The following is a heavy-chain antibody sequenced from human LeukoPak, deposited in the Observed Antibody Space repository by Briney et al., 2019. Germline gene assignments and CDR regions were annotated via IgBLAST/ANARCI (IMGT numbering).Heavy chain of an antibody. J-gene: IGHJ5*02. CDR3: GRSYSSSHPDWFDP. Sequence: ASVKVSCKASVYTFTSYGISWVRQAPGQGLEWMGWISGYNDNPNYAQNLQGRVTMTTDTTTSTAYMELRSLRADDTAVYYCGRSYSSSHPDWFDPWGQGTLVTVSS. D-gene: IGHD6-6*01. CDR1: VYTFTSYG. CDR2: ISGYNDNP. V-gene: IGHV1-18*01.